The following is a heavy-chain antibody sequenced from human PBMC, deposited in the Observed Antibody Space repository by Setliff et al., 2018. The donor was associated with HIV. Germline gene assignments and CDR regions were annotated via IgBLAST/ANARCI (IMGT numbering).Heavy chain of an antibody. V-gene: IGHV4-31*03. Sequence: SETLSLTCSVSGGSLISGGYYWSWIRQHPGKGLEWIGYVYYTGKTYYNPSLGSRISMSVDTSKNQFSLKLTSVTAADTAIYYCARDLTSNSNCFEPWGQGTQVTVSS. CDR1: GGSLISGGYY. CDR2: VYYTGKT. J-gene: IGHJ5*02. CDR3: ARDLTSNSNCFEP. D-gene: IGHD4-4*01.